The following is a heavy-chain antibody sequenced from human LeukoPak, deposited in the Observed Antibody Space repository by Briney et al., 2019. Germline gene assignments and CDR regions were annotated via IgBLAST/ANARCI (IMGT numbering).Heavy chain of an antibody. Sequence: SETLSLTCAVYGGSFSGYYWSWIRQPPGKGLEWIGYIYYSGSTYYNPSLKSRVTISVDTSKNQFSLKLSSVTAADTAVYYCARDQDPYDILGKRGYYYYYGMDVWGQGTTVTVSS. CDR3: ARDQDPYDILGKRGYYYYYGMDV. V-gene: IGHV4-30-4*01. CDR2: IYYSGST. J-gene: IGHJ6*02. CDR1: GGSFSGYY. D-gene: IGHD3-9*01.